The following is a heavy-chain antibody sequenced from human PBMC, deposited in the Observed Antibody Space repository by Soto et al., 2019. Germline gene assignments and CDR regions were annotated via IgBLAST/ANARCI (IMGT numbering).Heavy chain of an antibody. CDR3: ARVSLYCGGDCYDY. J-gene: IGHJ4*02. CDR1: GFTFSSYW. V-gene: IGHV3-74*01. CDR2: INSDGSST. D-gene: IGHD2-21*02. Sequence: GGSLRLSCAASGFTFSSYWMHWVRQAPGKGLVWVSRINSDGSSTSYAGSVKGRFTISRDNAKNTLYLQMDSLRAEDTAVYYCARVSLYCGGDCYDYWGQGTLVTVSS.